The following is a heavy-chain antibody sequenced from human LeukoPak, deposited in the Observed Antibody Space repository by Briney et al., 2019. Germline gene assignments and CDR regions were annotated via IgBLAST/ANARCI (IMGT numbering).Heavy chain of an antibody. J-gene: IGHJ3*02. CDR2: IIPILGIA. Sequence: GASVKLSCKASGATFSSYAISWVRQAPGQGLEWMGRIIPILGIANYAQKFQGRVTITADKSTSTAYMELSSLRSEDTAVYYCARDDAFDIWGQGTMVTVSS. CDR3: ARDDAFDI. V-gene: IGHV1-69*04. CDR1: GATFSSYA.